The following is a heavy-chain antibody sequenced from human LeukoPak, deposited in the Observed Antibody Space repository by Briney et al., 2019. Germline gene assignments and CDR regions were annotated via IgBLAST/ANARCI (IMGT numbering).Heavy chain of an antibody. D-gene: IGHD5-18*01. J-gene: IGHJ4*02. CDR1: GGSFSGYY. CDR3: ARGVPDTAMVLYYFDY. V-gene: IGHV4-34*01. Sequence: SETLSLTCAVYGGSFSGYYWSWIRQPPGKGLEWIGEINHSGSTNYNPSLKSRVTVSVDTSKNQFSLKLSSVTTADTAVYYCARGVPDTAMVLYYFDYWGQGTLVTVSS. CDR2: INHSGST.